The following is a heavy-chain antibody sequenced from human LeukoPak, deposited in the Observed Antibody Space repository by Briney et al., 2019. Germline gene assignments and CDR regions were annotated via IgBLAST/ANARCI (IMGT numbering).Heavy chain of an antibody. CDR3: ARADAYGGPDY. Sequence: GGSLRLSCAASGFTFSNYNMNWVRQAPGKGLEWVSSITSSSSYLYYADSVKGRFTISRDNAKNSLYLQMNSLRAEDTAVYYCARADAYGGPDYWGQGTLVTVSS. V-gene: IGHV3-21*01. CDR1: GFTFSNYN. CDR2: ITSSSSYL. J-gene: IGHJ4*02. D-gene: IGHD4-17*01.